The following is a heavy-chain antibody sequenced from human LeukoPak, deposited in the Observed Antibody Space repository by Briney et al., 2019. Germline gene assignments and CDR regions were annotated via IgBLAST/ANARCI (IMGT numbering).Heavy chain of an antibody. Sequence: SETLSLTCTVSGGSISSYYWSWIRQPPGKGLEWIGYIYYNGRTTYNPSLSSRVTISVDMSKNQFSLKLSSVSAADTAIYYCARHRGTVAVNDAFDVWGQGTVVTVSS. D-gene: IGHD1-1*01. CDR1: GGSISSYY. J-gene: IGHJ3*01. CDR3: ARHRGTVAVNDAFDV. V-gene: IGHV4-59*08. CDR2: IYYNGRT.